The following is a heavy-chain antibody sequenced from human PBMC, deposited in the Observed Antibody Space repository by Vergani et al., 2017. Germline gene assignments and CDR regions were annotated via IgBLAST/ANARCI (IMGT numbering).Heavy chain of an antibody. CDR2: IWYDGSNK. CDR1: SGPG. J-gene: IGHJ4*02. D-gene: IGHD3-3*01. V-gene: IGHV3-33*01. Sequence: SGPGMHWVRQAPGKGLEWVAVIWYDGSNKYYADSVKGRFTISRDNSKNTLYLQMNSLRAEDTAVYYCARDAGPYYDFWSGKGFLDYWGQGTLVTVSS. CDR3: ARDAGPYYDFWSGKGFLDY.